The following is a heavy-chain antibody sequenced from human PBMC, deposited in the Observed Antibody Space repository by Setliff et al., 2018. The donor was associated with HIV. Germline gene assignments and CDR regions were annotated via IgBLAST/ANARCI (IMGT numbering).Heavy chain of an antibody. CDR2: IYTSGST. Sequence: SETLSLTCTVSGGSISSYYWSWIRQPPGKGLEWIGYIYTSGSTNYNPSLKSRVTISVDTSKNQFSLKLSSVTAADTAVYYCAREGYYDSSGYSAFDYWGQGTLVTVSS. CDR1: GGSISSYY. V-gene: IGHV4-59*01. D-gene: IGHD3-22*01. CDR3: AREGYYDSSGYSAFDY. J-gene: IGHJ4*02.